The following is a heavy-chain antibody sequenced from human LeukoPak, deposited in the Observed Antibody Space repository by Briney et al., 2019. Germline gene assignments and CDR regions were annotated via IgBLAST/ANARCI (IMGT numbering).Heavy chain of an antibody. CDR2: IYHSGST. J-gene: IGHJ3*02. D-gene: IGHD3-3*01. V-gene: IGHV4-38-2*02. CDR3: ARSRFLEWLVHDAFDI. CDR1: GHSISSGYY. Sequence: SETLSLTCTVSGHSISSGYYWGWIRQPPGKGLEWIGSIYHSGSTYYNPSLKSRVTISVDTSKNQFSLKLSSVTAADTAVYYCARSRFLEWLVHDAFDIWGQGTMVTVSP.